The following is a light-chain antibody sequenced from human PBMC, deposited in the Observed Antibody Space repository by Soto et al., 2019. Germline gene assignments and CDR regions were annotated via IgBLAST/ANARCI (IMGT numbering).Light chain of an antibody. J-gene: IGKJ1*01. CDR1: QSVSNNY. V-gene: IGKV3-20*01. CDR2: GAS. Sequence: EIVVTQSPGTLSLSPGERATLSCRASQSVSNNYLAWYQQKPGQAPRLLIYGASNRATGIPDRFSSSGSGTDFTLTISRLEPEDFAGYYCQQYGSSGTFGQGTKVEIK. CDR3: QQYGSSGT.